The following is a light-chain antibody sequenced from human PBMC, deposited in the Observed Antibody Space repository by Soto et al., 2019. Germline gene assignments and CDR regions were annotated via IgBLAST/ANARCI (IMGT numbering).Light chain of an antibody. J-gene: IGKJ1*01. CDR1: QSLSSNS. Sequence: EIVLTQSPGTLSLSPGEGAALSFRASQSLSSNSLAWYQHKPGKAPRLLIYGASSKETGVPERFYGSGSGTEFTLTISSLEPEDFAVYYCQQYSSSPQTFGQGTKVDIK. V-gene: IGKV3-20*01. CDR3: QQYSSSPQT. CDR2: GAS.